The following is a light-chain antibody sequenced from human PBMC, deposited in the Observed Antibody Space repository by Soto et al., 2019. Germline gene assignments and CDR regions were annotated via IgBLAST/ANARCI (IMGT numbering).Light chain of an antibody. CDR2: AAS. J-gene: IGKJ4*01. CDR3: QQSYSIPT. CDR1: QSISSA. Sequence: DLQLTQSPSSLSASVGDRVTITCRASQSISSALNWYQQKPGKAPKFLIYAASTLQDGVPSRFSGSGSGTDFTLIISGLQPEDFATYYCQQSYSIPTFGGGTKVEIK. V-gene: IGKV1-39*01.